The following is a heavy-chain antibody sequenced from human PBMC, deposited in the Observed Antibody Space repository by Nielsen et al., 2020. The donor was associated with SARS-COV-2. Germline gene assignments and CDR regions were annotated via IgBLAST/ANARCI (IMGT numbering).Heavy chain of an antibody. CDR3: ARGDGIVVVTAPFDY. Sequence: WVGQAPGQGLEWMGWISAYNGNTNYAQKLQGRVTMTTDTSTSTAYMELRSLRSDDTAVYYCARGDGIVVVTAPFDYWGQGTLVTVSS. CDR2: ISAYNGNT. D-gene: IGHD2-21*02. V-gene: IGHV1-18*01. J-gene: IGHJ4*02.